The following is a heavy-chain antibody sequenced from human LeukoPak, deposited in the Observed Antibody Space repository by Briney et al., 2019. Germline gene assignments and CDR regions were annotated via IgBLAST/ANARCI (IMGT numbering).Heavy chain of an antibody. J-gene: IGHJ5*02. D-gene: IGHD3-10*01. Sequence: SQTLSLTCTVSGGSISSGSYYWGWIRQPAGKGLEWIGRIYTSGSTNYNPSLKSRVTMSVDTSKNQFSLKLSSVTAADTAVYYCARDRYYYGSGSYWFDPWGQGTLVTVSS. CDR1: GGSISSGSYY. V-gene: IGHV4-61*02. CDR2: IYTSGST. CDR3: ARDRYYYGSGSYWFDP.